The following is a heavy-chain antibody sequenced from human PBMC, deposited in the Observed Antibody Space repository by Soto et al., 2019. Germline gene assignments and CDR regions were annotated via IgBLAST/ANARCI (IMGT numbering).Heavy chain of an antibody. CDR2: ISYDGSNK. D-gene: IGHD3-22*01. J-gene: IGHJ6*02. CDR1: GFTFSNYG. Sequence: RLSCGASGFTFSNYGMHWVRQAPGKGLEWVAFISYDGSNKYYADSLKSRFTISRDNSKNTLYMQMNSLRADETAVYYCARDLTYYDSRGGMHVWGQGTTVTVSS. V-gene: IGHV3-30*03. CDR3: ARDLTYYDSRGGMHV.